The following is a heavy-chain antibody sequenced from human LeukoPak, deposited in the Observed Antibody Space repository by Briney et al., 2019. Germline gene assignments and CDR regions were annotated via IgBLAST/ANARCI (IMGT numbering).Heavy chain of an antibody. CDR2: INWNGGST. J-gene: IGHJ3*02. Sequence: GGSLRLSCAASGFTFDDYGMSWVRQAPGKGLEWVSGINWNGGSTGYADSVKGRFTISRDNAKNSLYLQMNSLRAEDTALYHCARAYYYGSGSYGAFDIWGQGTMVTVSS. V-gene: IGHV3-20*01. CDR1: GFTFDDYG. CDR3: ARAYYYGSGSYGAFDI. D-gene: IGHD3-10*01.